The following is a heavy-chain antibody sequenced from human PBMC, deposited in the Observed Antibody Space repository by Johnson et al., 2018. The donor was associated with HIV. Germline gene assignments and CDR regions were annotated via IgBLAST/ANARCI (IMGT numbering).Heavy chain of an antibody. J-gene: IGHJ3*02. CDR2: INSDGSST. CDR1: GFTVSSNY. Sequence: VQLVESGGGLVQSGGSLRLSCAASGFTVSSNYMSWVRQAPGKGLEWVSRINSDGSSTSYADSVKGRFTISREDAKNSLYLQMNSLRAGDTAVYYCARGGSHITIFGVDINMGAFDIWGQGTMVTVSS. CDR3: ARGGSHITIFGVDINMGAFDI. D-gene: IGHD3-3*01. V-gene: IGHV3-74*02.